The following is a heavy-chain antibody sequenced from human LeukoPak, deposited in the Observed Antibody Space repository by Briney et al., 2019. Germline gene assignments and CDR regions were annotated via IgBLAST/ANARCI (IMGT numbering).Heavy chain of an antibody. CDR1: GGSISTYY. V-gene: IGHV4-59*01. Sequence: PSETLSLTCTVSGGSISTYYWSWIRQPPGKGLEWIGYVYYSGSTNYNPSLKSRVTISVDTSKNQFSLKLSSVTAADTAVYYCARAVEGCSGGSCYFGYDWFDPWGQGTLVTVSS. CDR2: VYYSGST. CDR3: ARAVEGCSGGSCYFGYDWFDP. D-gene: IGHD2-15*01. J-gene: IGHJ5*02.